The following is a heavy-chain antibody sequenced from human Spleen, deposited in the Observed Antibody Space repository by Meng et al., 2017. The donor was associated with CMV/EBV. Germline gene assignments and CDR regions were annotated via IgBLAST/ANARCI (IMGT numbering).Heavy chain of an antibody. CDR3: ARTKGRVRGVIVVIDYGMDV. CDR2: IYYSGTT. Sequence: SETLSLTCIVSGGSISSGDYYWSWIRQPPGKGLEWIGHIYYSGTTYYNPSLKSRVTISINRAKNQFSLKLSSVTAADTAVYYCARTKGRVRGVIVVIDYGMDVWGQGTTVTVSS. V-gene: IGHV4-30-4*08. CDR1: GGSISSGDYY. D-gene: IGHD3-10*01. J-gene: IGHJ6*02.